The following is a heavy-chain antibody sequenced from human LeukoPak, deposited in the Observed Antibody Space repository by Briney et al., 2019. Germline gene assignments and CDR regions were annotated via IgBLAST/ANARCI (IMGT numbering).Heavy chain of an antibody. J-gene: IGHJ6*02. CDR1: GGSISSGGYY. V-gene: IGHV4-31*03. Sequence: SETLSLTCTVSGGSISSGGYYWSWIRQHPGKGLEWIGYIYYSGSTYYNPSLKSRVTISVDTSKNQFSLKLSSVTAADTAVYYCARYSPKSSGWPSYYGMDVWGQGTTVTVSS. D-gene: IGHD6-19*01. CDR3: ARYSPKSSGWPSYYGMDV. CDR2: IYYSGST.